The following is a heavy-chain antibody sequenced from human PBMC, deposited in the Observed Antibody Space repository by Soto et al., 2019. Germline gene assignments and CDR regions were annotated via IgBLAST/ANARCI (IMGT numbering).Heavy chain of an antibody. CDR1: GGAFGRYS. Sequence: SVKVSCKASGGAFGRYSVSWVRQAPGQGLEWIGGVIPVLNTSNYSLKFQGRVAIFADLSTSTVFMELRSLRSEDTALYYCARGDEMTAVTIFEYWGQGTLVTVSS. D-gene: IGHD4-17*01. V-gene: IGHV1-69*10. CDR3: ARGDEMTAVTIFEY. J-gene: IGHJ4*02. CDR2: VIPVLNTS.